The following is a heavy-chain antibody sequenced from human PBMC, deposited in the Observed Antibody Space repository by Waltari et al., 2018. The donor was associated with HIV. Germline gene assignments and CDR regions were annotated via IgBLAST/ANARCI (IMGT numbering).Heavy chain of an antibody. CDR3: ARPQFDFLTSSRTYTYYMDV. D-gene: IGHD6-6*01. Sequence: EVQLVQSGAEVKKPGESLKISCKGSGYSFNSYWIGWVRQMPGKGLEWMGIIYPGDSDTRYSPSFQGQVTISADKSITTTYLQWSSLKASDTAMYYCARPQFDFLTSSRTYTYYMDVWGKGTTVTVSS. V-gene: IGHV5-51*01. J-gene: IGHJ6*03. CDR1: GYSFNSYW. CDR2: IYPGDSDT.